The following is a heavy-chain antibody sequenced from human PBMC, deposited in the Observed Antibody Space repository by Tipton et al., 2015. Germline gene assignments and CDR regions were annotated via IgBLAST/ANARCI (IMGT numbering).Heavy chain of an antibody. V-gene: IGHV3-30*02. CDR2: IRYDESKK. CDR1: GFTFSSYG. D-gene: IGHD2-21*01. J-gene: IGHJ6*02. Sequence: SLRLSCAASGFTFSSYGMYWVRQAPGKGLEWVAFIRYDESKKYYADSVKGRFTISRDNSKNTVYLQMNSLRAEDTAVFHCATNFGGGDCQGAMDVWGQGITVTVSS. CDR3: ATNFGGGDCQGAMDV.